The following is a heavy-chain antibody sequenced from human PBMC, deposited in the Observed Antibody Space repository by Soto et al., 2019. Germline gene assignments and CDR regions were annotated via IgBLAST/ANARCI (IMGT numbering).Heavy chain of an antibody. D-gene: IGHD6-6*01. CDR1: GGSISSYY. CDR3: ARYSSSSGLQSRYGMDV. J-gene: IGHJ6*02. V-gene: IGHV4-4*07. CDR2: IYTSGST. Sequence: SETLSLTCTVSGGSISSYYWSWIRQPAGKGLEWIGRIYTSGSTNYNPSLKSRVTMSVDTSKNQFSLKLSSVTAADTAVYYCARYSSSSGLQSRYGMDVWGQGTTVTVSS.